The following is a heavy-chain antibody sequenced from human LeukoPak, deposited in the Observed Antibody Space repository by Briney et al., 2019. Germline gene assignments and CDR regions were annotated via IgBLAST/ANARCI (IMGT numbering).Heavy chain of an antibody. CDR3: ARDLGISGWYAPPLGYFDY. V-gene: IGHV1-2*02. Sequence: ASVKVSCKASGYTFTSYCMHWVRQAPGQGLEWLGWINTKSGATNYAQNFQGRVTMTRDTYMSTTYMELKRLRSDDTAVYYCARDLGISGWYAPPLGYFDYWGQGTLLTVSS. CDR2: INTKSGAT. CDR1: GYTFTSYC. J-gene: IGHJ4*02. D-gene: IGHD6-19*01.